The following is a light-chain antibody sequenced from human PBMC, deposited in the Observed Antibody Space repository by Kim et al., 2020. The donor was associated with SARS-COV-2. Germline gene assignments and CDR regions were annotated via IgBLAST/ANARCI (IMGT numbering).Light chain of an antibody. CDR3: QAWDSSTVV. V-gene: IGLV3-1*01. Sequence: SVSPGQTASITCSGDNLGDKYACWYQQRPGQSPFLVIYQDSKRPSGIPERFSGSNSGNTATLTISGTQAMDEADYYCQAWDSSTVVFGGGTQLTVL. J-gene: IGLJ2*01. CDR1: NLGDKY. CDR2: QDS.